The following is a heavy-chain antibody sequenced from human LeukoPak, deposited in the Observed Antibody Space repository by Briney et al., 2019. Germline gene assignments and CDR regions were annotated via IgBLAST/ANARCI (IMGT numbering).Heavy chain of an antibody. CDR3: AAVATPSHNSGYDWGWFDP. CDR1: GYTLTELS. CDR2: FDPEDGET. V-gene: IGHV1-24*01. J-gene: IGHJ5*02. D-gene: IGHD5-12*01. Sequence: ASMKVSCKVSGYTLTELSMHWVRQAPGKGLEWMGGFDPEDGETIYAQKFQGRVTMTEDTSTDTAHMELSSLRSEDTAVYYCAAVATPSHNSGYDWGWFDPWGQGTLVTVSS.